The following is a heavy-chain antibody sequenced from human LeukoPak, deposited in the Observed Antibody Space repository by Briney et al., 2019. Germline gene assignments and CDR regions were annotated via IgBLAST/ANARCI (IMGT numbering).Heavy chain of an antibody. CDR3: TGPGEYSSSSVIDY. Sequence: GGSLRLSCAASGFTFSNAWMSWVRQAPGKGLEWVGRIKSKTDGCTTDYAAPVKGRFTISRDDSKNTLYLQMNSLKTEDTAVYYCTGPGEYSSSSVIDYWGQGTLVTVSS. CDR2: IKSKTDGCTT. D-gene: IGHD6-6*01. J-gene: IGHJ4*02. V-gene: IGHV3-15*01. CDR1: GFTFSNAW.